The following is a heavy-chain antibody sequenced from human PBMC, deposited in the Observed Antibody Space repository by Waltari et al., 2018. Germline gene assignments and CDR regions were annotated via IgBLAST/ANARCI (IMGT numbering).Heavy chain of an antibody. J-gene: IGHJ4*02. CDR3: AKVNGEGY. D-gene: IGHD3-10*01. Sequence: QVQLVESGGGVVQPGGSLRLSCAASGFTFSSYGMHWVRQAPGKGLEWVAFILYDGSNKYYADSVKGRFTISRDNSKNTLYLQMNSLRVEDTAVYYCAKVNGEGYWGQGTLVTVSS. CDR2: ILYDGSNK. CDR1: GFTFSSYG. V-gene: IGHV3-30*02.